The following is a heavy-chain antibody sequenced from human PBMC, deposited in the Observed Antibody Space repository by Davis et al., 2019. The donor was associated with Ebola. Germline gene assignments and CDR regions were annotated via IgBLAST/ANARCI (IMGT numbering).Heavy chain of an antibody. V-gene: IGHV4-34*01. CDR1: GFTFSSYW. CDR2: INHSGST. D-gene: IGHD4-17*01. Sequence: ESLKISCAASGFTFSSYWMSWIRQPPGKGLEWIGEINHSGSTNYNPSLKSRVTISVDTSKNQFSLKLSSVTAADTAVYYCARVYGDYGDAFDIWGQGTMVTVSS. CDR3: ARVYGDYGDAFDI. J-gene: IGHJ3*02.